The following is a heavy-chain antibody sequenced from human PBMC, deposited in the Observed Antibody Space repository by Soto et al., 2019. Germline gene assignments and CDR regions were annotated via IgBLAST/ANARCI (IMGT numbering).Heavy chain of an antibody. J-gene: IGHJ4*02. V-gene: IGHV3-74*01. Sequence: PGGSLRLSCAASGFTFSSYWMHWVRQAPGKGLVWVSRINGDGSSTDYVDSVKGRFTISRDNAKNTLYLQMNSLRAEDTAFYYCIRAYDYWGQGTLVTVSS. CDR3: IRAYDY. CDR1: GFTFSSYW. CDR2: INGDGSST.